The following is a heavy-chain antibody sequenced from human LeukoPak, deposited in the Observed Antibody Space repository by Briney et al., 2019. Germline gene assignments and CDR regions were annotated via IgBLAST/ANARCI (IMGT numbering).Heavy chain of an antibody. D-gene: IGHD1-1*01. V-gene: IGHV1-18*01. CDR1: GYTFSNYG. J-gene: IGHJ4*01. CDR2: ITAYNGNR. CDR3: ARDNDKVVDH. Sequence: ASVKVSCKPSGYTFSNYGISWVRQAPGQGLEWMGWITAYNGNRLYAQRFQGRITLTTDTSTSTSYMELRSLEYDDTAIYYCARDNDKVVDHWGQGTLVTVSS.